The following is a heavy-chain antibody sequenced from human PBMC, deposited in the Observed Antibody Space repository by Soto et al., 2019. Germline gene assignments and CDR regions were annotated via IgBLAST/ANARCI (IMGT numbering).Heavy chain of an antibody. J-gene: IGHJ4*02. CDR1: GYTFTSYG. V-gene: IGHV1-18*01. CDR2: ISAYNGNT. D-gene: IGHD5-12*01. CDR3: ARDSHGIERAYSGYDFDY. Sequence: QVQLVQSGAEVKKPGASVKVSCKASGYTFTSYGISWVRQAPGQGLEWMGWISAYNGNTNYAQKLQGRVTMTTDTSTSKAYMELRSLRSDDTAVYYCARDSHGIERAYSGYDFDYWGQGTLVTVSS.